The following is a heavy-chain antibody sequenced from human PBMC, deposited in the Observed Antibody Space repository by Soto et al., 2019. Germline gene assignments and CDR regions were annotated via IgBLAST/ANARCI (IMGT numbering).Heavy chain of an antibody. V-gene: IGHV1-69*04. Sequence: SVKVSCKASGGTFSSYTISWVRQAPGQGLEWMGRIIPILGIANYAQKFQGRFTISRDNSENTLYLQMYSLGVEDTAVYFCAKDRTYYYYYHGMDVWGQGTTVTVSS. CDR3: AKDRTYYYYYHGMDV. J-gene: IGHJ6*02. CDR1: GGTFSSYT. CDR2: IIPILGIA.